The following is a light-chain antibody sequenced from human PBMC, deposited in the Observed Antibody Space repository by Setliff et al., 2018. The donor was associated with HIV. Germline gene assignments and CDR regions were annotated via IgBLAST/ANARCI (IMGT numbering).Light chain of an antibody. CDR3: LSYTSSDIYV. Sequence: QSALTQPASVSGSPGQSITISCTGTSSDVGGYNFVSWYQHHPGKAPKLMIYDVTNRPSGISDRFSGSKSGSTASLTISGLQADDGADYYCLSYTSSDIYVFGTGTKVTVL. CDR1: SSDVGGYNF. J-gene: IGLJ1*01. V-gene: IGLV2-14*01. CDR2: DVT.